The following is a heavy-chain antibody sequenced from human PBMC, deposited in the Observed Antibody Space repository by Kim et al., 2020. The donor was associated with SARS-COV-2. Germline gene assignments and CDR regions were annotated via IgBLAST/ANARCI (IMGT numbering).Heavy chain of an antibody. V-gene: IGHV3-13*05. D-gene: IGHD2-21*01. J-gene: IGHJ3*02. CDR1: GFTFSSYD. CDR2: IGTAGDP. Sequence: GGSLRLSCAASGFTFSSYDMHWVRQATGKGLEWVSAIGTAGDPYYPGSVKGRFTISRENAKNSLYLQMNSLRAGDTAVYYCARSVMADHAFDIWGQGTMVTVSS. CDR3: ARSVMADHAFDI.